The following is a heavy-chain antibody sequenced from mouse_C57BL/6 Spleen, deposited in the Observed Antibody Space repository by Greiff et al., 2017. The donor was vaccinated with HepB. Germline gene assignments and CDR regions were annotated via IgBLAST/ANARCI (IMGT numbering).Heavy chain of an antibody. J-gene: IGHJ2*01. CDR3: TPYSNYEGY. V-gene: IGHV1-15*01. D-gene: IGHD2-5*01. CDR1: GYTFTDYE. Sequence: QVQLKESGAELVRPGASVTLSCKASGYTFTDYEMHWVKQTPVHGLEWIGAIDPETGGTAYNQKFKGKAILTADKSSSTAYMELRSLTSEDSAVYYCTPYSNYEGYWGQGTTLTVSS. CDR2: IDPETGGT.